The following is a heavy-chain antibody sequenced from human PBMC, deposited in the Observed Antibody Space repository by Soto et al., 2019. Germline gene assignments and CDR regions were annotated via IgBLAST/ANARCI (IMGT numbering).Heavy chain of an antibody. J-gene: IGHJ4*02. D-gene: IGHD3-9*01. CDR2: IYYSGST. V-gene: IGHV4-59*08. CDR1: GGSISSYY. CDR3: ARHSGRYYDILTGPIDY. Sequence: SETLSLTCTVSGGSISSYYWSWIRQPPGKGLEWIGYIYYSGSTNYNPSLKSRVTISVDTSKNQFSLKLSSVTAADTAVYYCARHSGRYYDILTGPIDYWGQGTLVTVSS.